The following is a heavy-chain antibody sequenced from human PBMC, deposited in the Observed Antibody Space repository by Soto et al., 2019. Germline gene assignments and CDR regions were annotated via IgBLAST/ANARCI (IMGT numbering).Heavy chain of an antibody. CDR1: GFTFSNAW. CDR3: TTDFGLRRLGCP. D-gene: IGHD4-17*01. Sequence: EVQLVESGGGLVKPGGSLRLSCAASGFTFSNAWMSWVRQAPGKGLEWVGRIKSKTDGGTTDYAAPVKGRFTISRDDSKNTLYLQMNSLKTEDTAVYYCTTDFGLRRLGCPWGQGTLVTVSS. V-gene: IGHV3-15*01. J-gene: IGHJ5*02. CDR2: IKSKTDGGTT.